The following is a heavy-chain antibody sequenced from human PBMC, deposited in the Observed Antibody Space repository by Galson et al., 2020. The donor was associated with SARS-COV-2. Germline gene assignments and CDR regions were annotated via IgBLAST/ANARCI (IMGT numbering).Heavy chain of an antibody. D-gene: IGHD4-4*01. CDR1: GFTFSSYS. CDR3: ARDLTKPRYYYSGMDV. CDR2: ISSSSSYI. Sequence: GGSLRLSCAASGFTFSSYSMNWVRQAPGKGLEWVSSISSSSSYIFYADSVEGRFTISRDNAKNSLYLQMNSLRAEDTAVYYCARDLTKPRYYYSGMDVWGQGTTVTDSS. J-gene: IGHJ6*02. V-gene: IGHV3-21*01.